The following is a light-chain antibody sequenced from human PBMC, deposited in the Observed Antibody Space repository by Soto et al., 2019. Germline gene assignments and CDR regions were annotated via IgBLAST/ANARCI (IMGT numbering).Light chain of an antibody. V-gene: IGLV2-14*01. CDR3: SSYTTTTAWV. CDR1: SSDVGAYRY. CDR2: EVS. Sequence: QSALTQPASVSGSPGQSITISCTGSSSDVGAYRYVSWFQQHPGRAPKLIIYEVSNRPSGVSDRFSGSKSGNTASLTISGLKDEDEADYHCSSYTTTTAWVFGGGTKVTVL. J-gene: IGLJ3*02.